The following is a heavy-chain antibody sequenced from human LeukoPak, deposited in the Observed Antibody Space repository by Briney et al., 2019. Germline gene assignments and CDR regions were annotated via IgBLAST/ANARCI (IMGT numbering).Heavy chain of an antibody. CDR2: ISGSGGST. J-gene: IGHJ5*02. D-gene: IGHD3-10*01. Sequence: TGGSLWLSCAASGFTCSSYAMSWVRQAPGKGLEWVSAISGSGGSTYYADSVKGRFTISRDNSKNTLYLQMNSLRAEDTAVYYCAKDPWHPYYYGSGSNLWGQGTLVTVSS. V-gene: IGHV3-23*01. CDR1: GFTCSSYA. CDR3: AKDPWHPYYYGSGSNL.